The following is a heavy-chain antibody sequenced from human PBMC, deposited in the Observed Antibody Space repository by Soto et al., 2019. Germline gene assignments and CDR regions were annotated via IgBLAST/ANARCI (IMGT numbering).Heavy chain of an antibody. V-gene: IGHV3-11*06. J-gene: IGHJ6*02. D-gene: IGHD4-17*01. CDR1: GFTFSDYY. CDR2: ISSSSSYT. CDR3: VRYGVYGDYVDDYYYGMDV. Sequence: QVQLVESGGGLVKPGGSLRLSCAASGFTFSDYYMSWIRQAPGKGLEWVSYISSSSSYTNYADSVKGRFTISRDNAKNSLYLQMNSLRAEDTAVYYCVRYGVYGDYVDDYYYGMDVWGQGTTVTVSS.